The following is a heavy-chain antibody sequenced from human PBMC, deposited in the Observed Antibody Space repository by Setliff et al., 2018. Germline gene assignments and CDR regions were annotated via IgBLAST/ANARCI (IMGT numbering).Heavy chain of an antibody. CDR2: ISPHNGIT. CDR3: ARDVPLTTVTKNYFGP. Sequence: WASVKVSCKASGYTFTTFGVSWVRQVPGQGLEWLGWISPHNGITCYGQKFQGRVTLTSETTTGTVYMELRSLNSDDTAVYYCARDVPLTTVTKNYFGPWGQGTLVTVS. D-gene: IGHD4-17*01. V-gene: IGHV1-18*01. J-gene: IGHJ5*02. CDR1: GYTFTTFG.